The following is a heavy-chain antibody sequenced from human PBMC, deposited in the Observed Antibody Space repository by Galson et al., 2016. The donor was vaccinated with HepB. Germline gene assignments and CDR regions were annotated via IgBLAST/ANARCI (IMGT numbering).Heavy chain of an antibody. CDR3: ARLTIFGVVTLDY. D-gene: IGHD3-3*01. J-gene: IGHJ4*02. Sequence: SETLSLTCTVSGGSVSSGSYYWSWIRQPPGKGLEWIGYIYYSGSTNYNPSLKSRVTISVDTSKNQFSLKLTSVTAADTAVYYCARLTIFGVVTLDYWGQGTLVTVSS. V-gene: IGHV4-61*01. CDR1: GGSVSSGSYY. CDR2: IYYSGST.